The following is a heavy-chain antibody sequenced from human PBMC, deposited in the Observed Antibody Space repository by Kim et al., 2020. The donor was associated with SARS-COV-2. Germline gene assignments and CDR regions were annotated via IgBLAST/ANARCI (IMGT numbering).Heavy chain of an antibody. V-gene: IGHV3-13*01. D-gene: IGHD4-17*01. J-gene: IGHJ4*02. Sequence: YYPGSVKGRFTISRENAKNSLYLQMNSLRAGDTAVYYCARWTYYGDYIDYWGQGTLVTVSS. CDR3: ARWTYYGDYIDY.